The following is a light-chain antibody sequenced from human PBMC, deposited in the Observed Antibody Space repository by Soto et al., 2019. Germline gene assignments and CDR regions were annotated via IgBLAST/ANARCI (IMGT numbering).Light chain of an antibody. J-gene: IGLJ2*01. V-gene: IGLV2-11*01. CDR3: CSYAGSYTVI. CDR2: DVS. Sequence: QSALSQPRSVSGSPGQSVTISCTGTSSDVGAYNYVSWYQQHPGKVPKLMIYDVSQRPSGVPDRFSGSKSGNTASLTISGLQAEDECDYYCCSYAGSYTVIFGGGTKLTVL. CDR1: SSDVGAYNY.